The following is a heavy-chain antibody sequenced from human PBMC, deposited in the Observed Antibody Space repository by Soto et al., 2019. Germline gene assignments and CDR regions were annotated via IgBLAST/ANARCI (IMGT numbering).Heavy chain of an antibody. CDR1: GFTFSSYW. CDR3: ARDIVGRWLHVYYYYGMDV. J-gene: IGHJ6*02. Sequence: PGGSLRLSCAASGFTFSSYWMSWVRQAPGKGLEWVANIKQDGSEKYYVDSVKGRFTISRDNAKNSLYLQMNSLRAEDTAVYYCARDIVGRWLHVYYYYGMDVWGQGTTVTVSS. CDR2: IKQDGSEK. V-gene: IGHV3-7*01. D-gene: IGHD5-12*01.